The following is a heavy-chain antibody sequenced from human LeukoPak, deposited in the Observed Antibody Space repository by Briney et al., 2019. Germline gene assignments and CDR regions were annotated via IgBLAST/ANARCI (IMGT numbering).Heavy chain of an antibody. D-gene: IGHD3-16*01. J-gene: IGHJ4*02. Sequence: SETLSLTCAVYGGSFSGYYWSWIRQPPGKGLEWIGEINHSGSTNYNPSLKSRVTISVDTSKNQFSLKLSSVTAADTAVYYCAREGDTIGYYFDYWGQGTLVTVSS. CDR3: AREGDTIGYYFDY. CDR2: INHSGST. V-gene: IGHV4-34*01. CDR1: GGSFSGYY.